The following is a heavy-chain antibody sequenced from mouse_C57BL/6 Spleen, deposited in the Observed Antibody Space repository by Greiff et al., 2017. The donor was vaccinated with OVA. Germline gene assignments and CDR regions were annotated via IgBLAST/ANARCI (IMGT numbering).Heavy chain of an antibody. CDR2: IHPNSGST. CDR3: ARQPYYYGSSPYYFDY. V-gene: IGHV1-64*01. Sequence: VQLQQPGAELVKPGASVQLSCKASGYTFTSYWMHWVKQRPGQGLEWIGMIHPNSGSTNYNEKFKSKATLTVDKSSSTAYMQLSSLTSEDSAVYYCARQPYYYGSSPYYFDYWGQGTTLTVSS. D-gene: IGHD1-1*01. CDR1: GYTFTSYW. J-gene: IGHJ2*01.